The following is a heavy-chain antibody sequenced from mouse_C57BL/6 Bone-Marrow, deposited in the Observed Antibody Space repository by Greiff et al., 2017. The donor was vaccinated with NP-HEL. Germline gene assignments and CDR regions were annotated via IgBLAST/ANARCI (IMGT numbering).Heavy chain of an antibody. Sequence: EVQVVESGGDLVKPGGSLKLSCAASGFTFSSYGMSWVRQTPDKRLEWVATISSGGSYTYYPDSVKGRFTISRDNAKNTLYLQMSSLKSEDTAMYYCASYFYAMDYWGQGTSVTVSS. D-gene: IGHD1-1*01. CDR1: GFTFSSYG. V-gene: IGHV5-6*01. CDR2: ISSGGSYT. CDR3: ASYFYAMDY. J-gene: IGHJ4*01.